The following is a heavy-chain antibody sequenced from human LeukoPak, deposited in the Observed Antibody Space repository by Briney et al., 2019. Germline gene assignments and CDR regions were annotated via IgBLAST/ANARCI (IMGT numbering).Heavy chain of an antibody. V-gene: IGHV4-34*01. CDR3: ARGLWTYYYGSGSSGGMDV. CDR2: INHSGST. Sequence: SETLSLTCAVYGGSFSGYYWSWIRQPPGKGLEWIGEINHSGSTNYNPSLKSRVTISVDTSKNQFSLKLSSVTAADTAVYYCARGLWTYYYGSGSSGGMDVWGQGTTVTVSS. CDR1: GGSFSGYY. J-gene: IGHJ6*02. D-gene: IGHD3-10*01.